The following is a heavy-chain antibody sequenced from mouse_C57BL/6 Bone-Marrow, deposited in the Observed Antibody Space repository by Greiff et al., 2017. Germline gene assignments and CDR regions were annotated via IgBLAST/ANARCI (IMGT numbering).Heavy chain of an antibody. D-gene: IGHD2-12*01. J-gene: IGHJ3*01. V-gene: IGHV1-69*01. Sequence: QVQLQQPGAELVMPGASVKLSCTASGYTFTSYWMHWVKQRPGQGLAWIGEIDPSDSYTNYTQKFKGKSTLSGDKSSSTAYMQLSSLTSENSAVDYCARGSYFAYWGQGTQVTVTA. CDR3: ARGSYFAY. CDR2: IDPSDSYT. CDR1: GYTFTSYW.